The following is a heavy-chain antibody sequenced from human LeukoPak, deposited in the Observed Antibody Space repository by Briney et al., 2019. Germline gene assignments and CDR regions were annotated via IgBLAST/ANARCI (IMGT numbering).Heavy chain of an antibody. Sequence: ASVKVSCKTSGYRFTDDYIHWVRQAPGQGLEWMVWINPDTDFTNYAPKFRGRVIMTRDTSISTAYMEVRRLTFDDTAIYYCAPTSEAYTSNWSVWGQGTLVTVSP. V-gene: IGHV1-2*02. CDR1: GYRFTDDY. D-gene: IGHD3-16*01. CDR2: INPDTDFT. J-gene: IGHJ4*02. CDR3: APTSEAYTSNWSV.